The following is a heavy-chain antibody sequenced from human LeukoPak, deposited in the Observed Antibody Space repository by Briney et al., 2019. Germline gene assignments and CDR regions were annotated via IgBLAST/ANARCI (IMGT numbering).Heavy chain of an antibody. Sequence: GGSLRLSCAASGFTFSSYAMSWVRQAPGKGLEWVSAISGSGGSTYYADSVKGRFTISRDNSKNTLYLQMNSLRAEDTAVYYCAREARYYYDSSGYEVFGYWGQGTLVTVSS. J-gene: IGHJ4*02. CDR2: ISGSGGST. V-gene: IGHV3-23*01. CDR1: GFTFSSYA. CDR3: AREARYYYDSSGYEVFGY. D-gene: IGHD3-22*01.